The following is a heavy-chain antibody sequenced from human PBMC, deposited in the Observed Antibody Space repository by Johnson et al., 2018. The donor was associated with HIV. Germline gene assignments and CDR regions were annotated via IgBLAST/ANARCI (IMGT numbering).Heavy chain of an antibody. Sequence: QVQLVEAGGGVVQPGRSLILSCPASRFTCSSYAMHWVRQAPGTGLDWVAVISYDGSHKFYADSVKGLFTVSRDNSKNTLYLQMNSLRAEDTAVYYCAKGGSAVAVAFDIWGQGTMVTVSS. CDR3: AKGGSAVAVAFDI. CDR2: ISYDGSHK. D-gene: IGHD6-19*01. J-gene: IGHJ3*02. CDR1: RFTCSSYA. V-gene: IGHV3-30*04.